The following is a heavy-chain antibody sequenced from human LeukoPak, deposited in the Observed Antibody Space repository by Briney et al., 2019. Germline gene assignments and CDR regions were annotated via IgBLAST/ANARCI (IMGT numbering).Heavy chain of an antibody. Sequence: SETLSLTCTVSGGSISSYCWSWIRQPAGKGLEWIGRIYSSGSTNYNPSLKSRVAMSVDTSKNQFSLKLSSVTAADTAVYYCARQKLYFAPPTGFDYWGQGSLVTVSS. D-gene: IGHD3-9*01. V-gene: IGHV4-4*07. CDR3: ARQKLYFAPPTGFDY. J-gene: IGHJ4*02. CDR2: IYSSGST. CDR1: GGSISSYC.